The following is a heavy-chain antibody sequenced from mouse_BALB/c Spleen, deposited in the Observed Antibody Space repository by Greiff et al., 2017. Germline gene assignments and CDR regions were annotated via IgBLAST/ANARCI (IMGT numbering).Heavy chain of an antibody. CDR3: ARDLYGYDEQGFAY. CDR2: ISSGGSYT. Sequence: EVLLVESGAGLVKPGGSLKLSCAASGFTFSSYAMPWVRQSPEKRLEWVAEISSGGSYTYYPDTVTGRFTISIDNAKNTLYLEMSSLRSEDTALYYGARDLYGYDEQGFAYWGQGTLVTVSA. CDR1: GFTFSSYA. V-gene: IGHV5-9-4*01. J-gene: IGHJ3*01. D-gene: IGHD2-2*01.